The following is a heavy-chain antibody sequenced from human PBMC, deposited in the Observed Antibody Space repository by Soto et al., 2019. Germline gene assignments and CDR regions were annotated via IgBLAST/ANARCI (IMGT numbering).Heavy chain of an antibody. V-gene: IGHV3-23*01. CDR2: ISGSGGGT. J-gene: IGHJ5*01. D-gene: IGHD6-13*01. CDR1: GFTFSTYA. CDR3: AREISRRPGNSFDF. Sequence: GGSLRLSCAASGFTFSTYAMSWVRQAPGKGLEWVSGISGSGGGTYYADSVKGRFTISRDNSKNTLYLQMSSLRAEDTAVYYCAREISRRPGNSFDFWGQGTLVTVSS.